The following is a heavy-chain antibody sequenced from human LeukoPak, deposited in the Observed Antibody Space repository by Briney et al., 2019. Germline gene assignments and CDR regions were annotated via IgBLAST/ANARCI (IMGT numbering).Heavy chain of an antibody. CDR2: INRDGSST. CDR3: AKTVGVVNGKWLAYYYYGMDV. J-gene: IGHJ6*02. D-gene: IGHD3-22*01. V-gene: IGHV3-74*01. Sequence: GRSLRLSCAASGFTFSRYRMHWVRQAPGKGLVWVSRINRDGSSTYYADSVKGRFTISRDNSKNTLYLQMNSLRAEDTAVYYCAKTVGVVNGKWLAYYYYGMDVWGQGTTVTVSS. CDR1: GFTFSRYR.